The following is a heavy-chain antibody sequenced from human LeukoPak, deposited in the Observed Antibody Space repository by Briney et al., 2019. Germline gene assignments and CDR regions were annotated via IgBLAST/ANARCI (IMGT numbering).Heavy chain of an antibody. CDR1: GYTFTSYG. CDR3: ARDWGDYDYVWGSYRYDY. CDR2: IGAYDGDT. J-gene: IGHJ4*02. D-gene: IGHD3-16*02. V-gene: IGHV1-18*01. Sequence: GASVKVSCKASGYTFTSYGISWVRQAPGQGLEWMGWIGAYDGDTNYTQKLQGRVTMTTDTSTGTAYMELRSLRSDDTAVYYCARDWGDYDYVWGSYRYDYWGQGTLVTVSS.